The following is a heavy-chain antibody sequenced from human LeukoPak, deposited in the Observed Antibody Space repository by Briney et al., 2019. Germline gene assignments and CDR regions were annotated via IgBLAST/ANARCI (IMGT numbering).Heavy chain of an antibody. D-gene: IGHD1-26*01. V-gene: IGHV1-18*01. CDR1: GYTFTNYG. Sequence: ASVKVSCKASGYTFTNYGISWVRQAPGHGLEWMGWISGYSGDTRYAQDLQGRVTVTTDTFTSTSYMELRSLRSDDTAVYYCARLWEPLSIDPWGQGTLVTVSS. CDR2: ISGYSGDT. J-gene: IGHJ5*02. CDR3: ARLWEPLSIDP.